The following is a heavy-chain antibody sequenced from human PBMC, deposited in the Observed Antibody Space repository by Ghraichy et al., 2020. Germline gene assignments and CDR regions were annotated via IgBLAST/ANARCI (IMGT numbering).Heavy chain of an antibody. Sequence: GGSLRLSCAASGFNFSTYSIIWVRQAPGKGLEWVSSISSTSSYIYYGDSVRGRFTIYRDNAKNSLHLQMNSLRAEDTGLYFCARGRDYHDPPEAFDVWGQGTRVTVSS. V-gene: IGHV3-21*03. CDR1: GFNFSTYS. D-gene: IGHD3-16*01. CDR2: ISSTSSYI. J-gene: IGHJ3*01. CDR3: ARGRDYHDPPEAFDV.